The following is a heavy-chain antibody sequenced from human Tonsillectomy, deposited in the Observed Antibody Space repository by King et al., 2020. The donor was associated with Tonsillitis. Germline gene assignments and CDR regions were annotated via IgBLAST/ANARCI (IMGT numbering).Heavy chain of an antibody. CDR3: ARPHEIFGDVITVSHFDN. J-gene: IGHJ4*02. CDR2: IWYDGSNE. V-gene: IGHV3-33*01. CDR1: GFSFSSYG. Sequence: VQLVESGGGVVQPGRSLRLSCAASGFSFSSYGMYWVRQAPGKGLEWVALIWYDGSNEHYTDSVKGRFTISRDNSKNTLYLQMNSLRAEDTAVYYCARPHEIFGDVITVSHFDNWGQGTLVTVSS. D-gene: IGHD3-3*01.